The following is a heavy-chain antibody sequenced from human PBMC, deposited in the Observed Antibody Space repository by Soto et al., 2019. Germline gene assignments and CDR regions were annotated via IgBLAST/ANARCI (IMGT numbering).Heavy chain of an antibody. CDR3: AVMVRGVIRPMDV. J-gene: IGHJ6*02. D-gene: IGHD3-10*01. CDR2: ISSSSSYI. V-gene: IGHV3-21*01. Sequence: PGGSLRLSCAASGFTFSSYSMNWVRQAPGKGLEWVSSISSSSSYIYYADSVKGRFTISRANAKNSLYLQMNSLRAEDTAVYYCAVMVRGVIRPMDVWGQGTTVTVSS. CDR1: GFTFSSYS.